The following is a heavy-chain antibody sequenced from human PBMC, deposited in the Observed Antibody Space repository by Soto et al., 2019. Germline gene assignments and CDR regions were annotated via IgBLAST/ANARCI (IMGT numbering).Heavy chain of an antibody. CDR2: IYTSGST. Sequence: QVQLQESGPGLVKPSETLSLTCTVSGGSISSYYWSWIRQHAGKGLEWIGRIYTSGSTNYNPSLKSRVTMSVDTDKNQFSLKLSSVTAADTAVYYCARDLAAVRYWYFDLWVRGTLVTVSS. CDR3: ARDLAAVRYWYFDL. J-gene: IGHJ2*01. D-gene: IGHD6-13*01. V-gene: IGHV4-4*07. CDR1: GGSISSYY.